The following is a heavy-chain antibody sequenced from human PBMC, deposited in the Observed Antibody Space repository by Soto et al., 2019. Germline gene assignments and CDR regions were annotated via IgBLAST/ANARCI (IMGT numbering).Heavy chain of an antibody. Sequence: QVQLVQSGAEVQKPGASVKVSCKASGFTFSTNDINWVRQAPGQGLQWMGWMNANVDATDSPQEFKGRVTMTWNASISTAYMELSNLKSDDTAVYYCAREVVDGSSLWLDPWGQGTLVNVSS. V-gene: IGHV1-8*01. CDR1: GFTFSTND. CDR3: AREVVDGSSLWLDP. D-gene: IGHD3-10*01. CDR2: MNANVDAT. J-gene: IGHJ5*02.